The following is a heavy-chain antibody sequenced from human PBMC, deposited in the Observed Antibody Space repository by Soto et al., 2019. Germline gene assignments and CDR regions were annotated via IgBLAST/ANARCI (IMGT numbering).Heavy chain of an antibody. J-gene: IGHJ6*02. CDR3: AHRGSTYYYYGMDV. Sequence: SGPTLVNPTQTLTLACTFSGFSLSTSGVGVGWIRQPPGKALEWLALIYWNDDKRYSPSLKSRLTITKDTSKNQVVLTMTNMDPVDTATYYCAHRGSTYYYYGMDVWGQGTTVTVSS. CDR2: IYWNDDK. CDR1: GFSLSTSGVG. V-gene: IGHV2-5*01.